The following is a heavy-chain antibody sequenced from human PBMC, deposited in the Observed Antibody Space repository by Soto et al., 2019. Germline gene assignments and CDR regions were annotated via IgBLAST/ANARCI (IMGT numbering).Heavy chain of an antibody. D-gene: IGHD2-8*02. Sequence: QVQLQQWGAGLLKPSETLSLTCADYGGSFRGYYWTWIRQPPGTGLEWIGEINHSGSTNYNPSLKSRVTISLGTSKNQFALKLTSVTAADTAVYYCARDIITGLVDYWSQGTLVTVSS. V-gene: IGHV4-34*01. CDR1: GGSFRGYY. J-gene: IGHJ4*02. CDR3: ARDIITGLVDY. CDR2: INHSGST.